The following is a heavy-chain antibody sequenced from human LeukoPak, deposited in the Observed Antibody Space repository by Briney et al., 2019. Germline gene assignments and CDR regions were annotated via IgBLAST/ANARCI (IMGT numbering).Heavy chain of an antibody. CDR1: GGTFSSYA. CDR2: IIPIFGTA. Sequence: ASVKVSCKASGGTFSSYAISWVRQAPGQGLEWMGGIIPIFGTANYAQKFQGRVTITADESTSTAYMGLSSLRSEDTAVYYCARDRGDVVVPAAMHYWGQGTLVTVSS. V-gene: IGHV1-69*13. CDR3: ARDRGDVVVPAAMHY. D-gene: IGHD2-2*01. J-gene: IGHJ4*02.